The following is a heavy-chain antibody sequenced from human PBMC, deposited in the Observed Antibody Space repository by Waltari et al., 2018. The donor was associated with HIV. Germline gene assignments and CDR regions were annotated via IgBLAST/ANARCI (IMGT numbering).Heavy chain of an antibody. CDR1: GFSFGAFG. J-gene: IGHJ5*02. CDR3: AKDGGAAVVVAGIDT. CDR2: ISYDAKDK. Sequence: QVQLVESGGGVVQPGVSLTLSCMASGFSFGAFGMSRFRPAPGKGLEWVALISYDAKDKHYAESVRGRFTISRHGSKNTLYLQMNSLTAEDTAVYYCAKDGGAAVVVAGIDTWGQGALVTVSS. V-gene: IGHV3-30*18. D-gene: IGHD6-19*01.